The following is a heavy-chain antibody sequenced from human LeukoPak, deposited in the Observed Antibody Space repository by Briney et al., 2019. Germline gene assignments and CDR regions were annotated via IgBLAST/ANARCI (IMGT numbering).Heavy chain of an antibody. Sequence: SQTLSLTCTVSGGSISSGGYYWSWIRQHPGKGLEWIGFITYSGSTDHNPSLKSRVTISVDASKNQFSLKLTSVTAADTAVYYCVRHTTSGWYQVVYWGQGTLVTVSS. D-gene: IGHD6-19*01. CDR2: ITYSGST. V-gene: IGHV4-31*03. CDR1: GGSISSGGYY. CDR3: VRHTTSGWYQVVY. J-gene: IGHJ4*02.